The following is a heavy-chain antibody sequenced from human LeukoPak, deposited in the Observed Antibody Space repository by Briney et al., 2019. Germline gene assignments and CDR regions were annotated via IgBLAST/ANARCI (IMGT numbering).Heavy chain of an antibody. D-gene: IGHD3-9*01. CDR1: GFTFSSYA. CDR3: AKRGLDILTGYSDY. Sequence: GGSLRLSCAASGFTFSSYAMSWVRQAPGKGLEWVSAISGSGGSTYYADSVKGRFTISRDNSKNTLYLQMNSLRAEDTAVYYCAKRGLDILTGYSDYWGQGTLVTVSS. V-gene: IGHV3-23*01. J-gene: IGHJ4*02. CDR2: ISGSGGST.